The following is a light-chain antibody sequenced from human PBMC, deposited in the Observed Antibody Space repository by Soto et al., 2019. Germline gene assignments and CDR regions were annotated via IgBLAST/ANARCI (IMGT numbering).Light chain of an antibody. Sequence: QSALTQPPSVSGSPGQSVTISCTGTSSDVGSYNRVSWYQQPPGTAPKLMIYEVSNRPSGVPGRFSGSKSGNTASLTISGLQAEDEADYYCSSYTSSSIYAFGTGTKVTVL. CDR2: EVS. CDR3: SSYTSSSIYA. CDR1: SSDVGSYNR. V-gene: IGLV2-18*02. J-gene: IGLJ1*01.